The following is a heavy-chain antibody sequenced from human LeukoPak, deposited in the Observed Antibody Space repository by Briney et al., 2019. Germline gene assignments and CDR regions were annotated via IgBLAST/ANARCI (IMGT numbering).Heavy chain of an antibody. CDR2: FFTDGST. V-gene: IGHV4-4*07. Sequence: SETLSLTCSVSGGSMSNYYWSWIRQHARKGLEGIGRFFTDGSTNYNPSLKSRVTMTIDTSKNQLYLKLRSVTAADTAVYYCARAHASGYFDVYDIWGQGTVVTVSS. CDR1: GGSMSNYY. D-gene: IGHD3-22*01. J-gene: IGHJ3*02. CDR3: ARAHASGYFDVYDI.